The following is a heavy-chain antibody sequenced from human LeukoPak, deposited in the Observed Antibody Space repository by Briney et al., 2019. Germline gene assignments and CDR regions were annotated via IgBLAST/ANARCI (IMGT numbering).Heavy chain of an antibody. CDR2: INPSGGST. CDR1: GYTFTNYY. Sequence: GASVKVSCKAPGYTFTNYYMHWVRQAPGQGLEWMGIINPSGGSTSYAQKFQGRVTMTRDTSTSTVYMELSSLRSEDTAVYYWARPPTSGDAFDIWGQGTMVTVSS. CDR3: ARPPTSGDAFDI. J-gene: IGHJ3*02. D-gene: IGHD3-10*01. V-gene: IGHV1-46*01.